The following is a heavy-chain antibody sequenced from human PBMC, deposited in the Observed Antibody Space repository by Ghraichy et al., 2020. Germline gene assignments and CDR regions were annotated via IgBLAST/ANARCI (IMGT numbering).Heavy chain of an antibody. CDR1: GFTFSRYW. CDR2: MNQDGSEK. V-gene: IGHV3-7*01. CDR3: ARDRHIVVDGRRGDC. D-gene: IGHD5-12*01. Sequence: GGSLRLSCAASGFTFSRYWMSWVRQAPGKGLEWVANMNQDGSEKYYVNSVKGRFTISRDNAENSLYLQMNSLRVEDTAVYYCARDRHIVVDGRRGDCWGQGTRVTVSS. J-gene: IGHJ4*02.